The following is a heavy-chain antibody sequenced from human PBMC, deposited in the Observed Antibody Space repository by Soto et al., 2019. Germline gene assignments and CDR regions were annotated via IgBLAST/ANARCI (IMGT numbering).Heavy chain of an antibody. CDR3: ARGLALRGYSYGLPYYYYYMDV. CDR1: GGSFSGYY. CDR2: INHSGST. D-gene: IGHD5-18*01. Sequence: PSETLSLTCAVYGGSFSGYYWSWIRQPPGKGLEWIGEINHSGSTNYNPSLKSRVTISVDTSKNQFSLKLSSVTAADTAVYYCARGLALRGYSYGLPYYYYYMDVWGKGNTVTVSS. J-gene: IGHJ6*03. V-gene: IGHV4-34*01.